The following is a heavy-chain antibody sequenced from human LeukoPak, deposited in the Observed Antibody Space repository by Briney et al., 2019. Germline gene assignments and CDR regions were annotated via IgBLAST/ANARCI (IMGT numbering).Heavy chain of an antibody. V-gene: IGHV3-53*01. CDR3: ARDRDFGGLDY. Sequence: PGGSLSLSCAVSGFTVSSNFMSWSRQPPGKGLEWVSVIYSGGSTYYTDSVKGRFTISRDNSKNTLYLQMNSLRAEDTAVYYCARDRDFGGLDYWGQGTLITVSS. D-gene: IGHD4-23*01. CDR2: IYSGGST. J-gene: IGHJ4*02. CDR1: GFTVSSNF.